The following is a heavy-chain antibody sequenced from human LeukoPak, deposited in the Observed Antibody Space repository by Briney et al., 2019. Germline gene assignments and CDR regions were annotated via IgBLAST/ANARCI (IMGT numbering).Heavy chain of an antibody. CDR3: ARHHHTNGESAWYFER. CDR1: GGSISSYY. J-gene: IGHJ2*01. V-gene: IGHV4-59*08. Sequence: WETLSLTCTVSGGSISSYYWSWIRQPPAKGLEWIGYVYYSGSTNYNPSLKSRVTISVYPSKNQFSLKLSSVTAADTAVYYCARHHHTNGESAWYFERWGRGTLVTVSS. D-gene: IGHD3-10*01. CDR2: VYYSGST.